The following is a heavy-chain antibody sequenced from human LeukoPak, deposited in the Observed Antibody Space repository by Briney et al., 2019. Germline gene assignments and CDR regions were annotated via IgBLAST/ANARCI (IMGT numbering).Heavy chain of an antibody. CDR1: GFTFSSYE. Sequence: GGSLRLSCAASGFTFSSYEMNWVRQAPGKGLEWVSYISSSGSTIYYADSVKGRFTISRDNAKNSLYLQMNSLRAEDTAVYYCARDRGLRFLEWFDYWGQGTLVTVSS. CDR3: ARDRGLRFLEWFDY. D-gene: IGHD3-3*01. J-gene: IGHJ4*02. V-gene: IGHV3-48*03. CDR2: ISSSGSTI.